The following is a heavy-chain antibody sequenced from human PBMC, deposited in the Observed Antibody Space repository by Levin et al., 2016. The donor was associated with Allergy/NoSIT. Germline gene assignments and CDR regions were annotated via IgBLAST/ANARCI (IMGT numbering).Heavy chain of an antibody. Sequence: GGSLRLSCAASGFTFSSYAMHWVRQAPGKGLEWVAVISYDGSNKYYADSVKGRFTISRDNSKNTLYLQMNSLRAEDTAVYYCARDGTGGNWRWYFDLWGRGTLVTVSS. CDR2: ISYDGSNK. CDR1: GFTFSSYA. V-gene: IGHV3-30-3*01. CDR3: ARDGTGGNWRWYFDL. D-gene: IGHD4-23*01. J-gene: IGHJ2*01.